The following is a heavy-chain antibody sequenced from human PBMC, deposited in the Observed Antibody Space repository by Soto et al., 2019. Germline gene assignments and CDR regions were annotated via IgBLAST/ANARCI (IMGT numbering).Heavy chain of an antibody. J-gene: IGHJ6*02. D-gene: IGHD6-13*01. Sequence: ASVKVSCKASGYTFTGYGINWVRQAPGQGLEWMGWISAYSGDKNSAQEFQGRVTMTSDTSTSTAYMELRSLRSDDTAVYYCAGTDPPPPSAAGTDYYYYCMDVWGQGTTVTVSS. CDR3: AGTDPPPPSAAGTDYYYYCMDV. CDR1: GYTFTGYG. CDR2: ISAYSGDK. V-gene: IGHV1-18*04.